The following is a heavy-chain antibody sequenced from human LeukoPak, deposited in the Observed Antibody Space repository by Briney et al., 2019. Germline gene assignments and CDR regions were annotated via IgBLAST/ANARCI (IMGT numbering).Heavy chain of an antibody. Sequence: GGSLRLSCAAAGFTFSDYYMSWIRQAPGKGLEWVSYISSSGSTIYYAESVKGRFTISRDNAKNSLYLQMNSLRAEDTAVYYCARKGRRVWSFDFWGQGTLATVSS. D-gene: IGHD3-3*01. V-gene: IGHV3-11*01. J-gene: IGHJ4*02. CDR3: ARKGRRVWSFDF. CDR1: GFTFSDYY. CDR2: ISSSGSTI.